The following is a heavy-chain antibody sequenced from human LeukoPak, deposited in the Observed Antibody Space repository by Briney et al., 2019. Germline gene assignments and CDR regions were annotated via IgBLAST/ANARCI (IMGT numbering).Heavy chain of an antibody. CDR1: RGSINSSSCY. CDR2: IYYSGST. CDR3: ARAVEMATNTFDY. V-gene: IGHV4-39*01. J-gene: IGHJ4*02. Sequence: PSETLSRTGTVSRGSINSSSCYWRWIRQPPGKGLEWIGSIYYSGSTYYNPSLKSRVTISVDTSKNQFSLKLSSVTAADTAVYYCARAVEMATNTFDYWGQGTLVTVSS. D-gene: IGHD5-24*01.